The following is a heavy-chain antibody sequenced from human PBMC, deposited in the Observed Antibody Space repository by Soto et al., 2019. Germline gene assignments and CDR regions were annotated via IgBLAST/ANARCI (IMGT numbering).Heavy chain of an antibody. Sequence: ASETLSLTCAVYGGSFSGYYWSWIRQPPGKGLEWIGEINHSGSTNYNPSLKSRVTISVDTSKNQFSLKLSSVTAADTAVYYCAGSLPELGWFDPGGQETLVTVS. J-gene: IGHJ5*02. D-gene: IGHD1-7*01. V-gene: IGHV4-34*01. CDR1: GGSFSGYY. CDR2: INHSGST. CDR3: AGSLPELGWFDP.